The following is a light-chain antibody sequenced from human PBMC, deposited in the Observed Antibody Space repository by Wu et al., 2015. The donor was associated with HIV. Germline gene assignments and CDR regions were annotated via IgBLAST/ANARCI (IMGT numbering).Light chain of an antibody. CDR1: QDVGTY. CDR3: QQSDTFPFS. V-gene: IGKV1-8*01. Sequence: AIQLAQSPSLLSASTGDTVTITCRASQDVGTYLSWYQLRSGRPPKLLIYAASTLESGVPSRFSGSGSGTQFSLTISCLQSEDFATYFCQQSDTFPFSFGGGTTVDVK. CDR2: AAS. J-gene: IGKJ4*02.